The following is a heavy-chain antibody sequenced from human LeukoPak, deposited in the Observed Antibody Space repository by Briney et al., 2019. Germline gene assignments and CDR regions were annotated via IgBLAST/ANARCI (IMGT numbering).Heavy chain of an antibody. CDR2: IYYSGST. V-gene: IGHV4-39*07. D-gene: IGHD2-21*01. J-gene: IGHJ5*02. CDR1: GGSISSSSYY. CDR3: ARDLVREPYCGLKFDP. Sequence: PSETLSLTCTVSGGSISSSSYYWGWIRQPPGKGLEWIGSIYYSGSTYYNPSLKSRVTISVDTSKNQFSLKLSSVTAADTAVYYCARDLVREPYCGLKFDPWGQGTLVTVSS.